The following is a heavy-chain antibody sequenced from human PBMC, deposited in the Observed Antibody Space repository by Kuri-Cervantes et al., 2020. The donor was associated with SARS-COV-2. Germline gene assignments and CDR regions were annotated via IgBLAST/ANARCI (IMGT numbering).Heavy chain of an antibody. Sequence: SVKVSCKASGGTFSSYTISWVRQAPGQGLEWMGGIIPIFGTANYAQKFQGRVTMTRDTSISTAYMELSSLRSEDTAVYYCARGAYSNYDPIFQVNYYYYMDVWGKGTTVTVSS. CDR3: ARGAYSNYDPIFQVNYYYYMDV. D-gene: IGHD4-11*01. CDR2: IIPIFGTA. CDR1: GGTFSSYT. J-gene: IGHJ6*03. V-gene: IGHV1-69*05.